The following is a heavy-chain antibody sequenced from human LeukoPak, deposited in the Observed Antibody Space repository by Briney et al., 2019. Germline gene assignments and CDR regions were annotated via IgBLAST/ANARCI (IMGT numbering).Heavy chain of an antibody. J-gene: IGHJ4*02. D-gene: IGHD3-10*02. V-gene: IGHV3-48*03. CDR2: ISRSANTI. CDR3: AMFSAVG. Sequence: GGSLRLSCAASGFTFSSYEMNWVRQAPGNGLEWVSYISRSANTIYYADSVKGRFTISRDNAKNTVYLQMNSLRAEDTAVYYCAMFSAVGWGQGTLVTVSS. CDR1: GFTFSSYE.